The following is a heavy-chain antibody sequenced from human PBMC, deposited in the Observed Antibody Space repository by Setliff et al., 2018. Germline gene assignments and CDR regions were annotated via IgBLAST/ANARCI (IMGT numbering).Heavy chain of an antibody. CDR3: AKHGEESKVTTYLAS. Sequence: SETLSLTCTVSGDSISSGTYYWGWIRQPPGKGLEWIGSRYYSGHTYYNPSPKSRVAMSVDKAKNQFSLNLRSVSAADTAIYYCAKHGEESKVTTYLASWGQGTLVTVSS. CDR1: GDSISSGTYY. CDR2: RYYSGHT. V-gene: IGHV4-39*01. J-gene: IGHJ5*02. D-gene: IGHD4-17*01.